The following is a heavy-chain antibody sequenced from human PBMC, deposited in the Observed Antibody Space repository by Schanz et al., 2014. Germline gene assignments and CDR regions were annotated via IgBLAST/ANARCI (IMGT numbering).Heavy chain of an antibody. J-gene: IGHJ4*02. CDR2: INSSGGGT. Sequence: VQLVQSGAEVKRPGASVRVSCKASGYTFTSYDFNWVRQAPGQGLEWMGYINSSGGGTSYAQKCQDRLTMTRDASTSTVYMELSSLTSEDTAVHYCARGRGFYDYWGQGTLVTVSS. CDR1: GYTFTSYD. D-gene: IGHD3-10*01. V-gene: IGHV1-46*01. CDR3: ARGRGFYDY.